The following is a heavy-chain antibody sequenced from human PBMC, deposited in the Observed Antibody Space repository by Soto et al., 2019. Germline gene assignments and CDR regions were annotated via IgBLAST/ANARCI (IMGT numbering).Heavy chain of an antibody. V-gene: IGHV1-2*02. D-gene: IGHD2-8*01. J-gene: IGHJ6*02. CDR1: GYTFTGYY. CDR2: INPNSGGT. CDR3: ARGVGPDCTNGVCALYYYYYYGMDV. Sequence: ASVKVSCKASGYTFTGYYMPWVRQAPGQGLEWMGWINPNSGGTNYAQKFQGRVTMARDTPISTAYMELSRLRSDDTAVYYCARGVGPDCTNGVCALYYYYYYGMDVWGQGTTVTVSS.